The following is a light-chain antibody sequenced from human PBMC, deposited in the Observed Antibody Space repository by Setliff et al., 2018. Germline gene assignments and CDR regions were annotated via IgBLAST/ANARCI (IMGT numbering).Light chain of an antibody. V-gene: IGLV2-14*03. J-gene: IGLJ3*02. CDR3: LSYTSKTTHAL. Sequence: QSALTQPAAVSGSPGQSITISCTGTSSDVGGYDYVSWYQQHPGKAPKLMIYEVSKRPSGVPDRFSGSKSGNTASLTISGLQAEDEADYYCLSYTSKTTHALFGGGTKVTVL. CDR2: EVS. CDR1: SSDVGGYDY.